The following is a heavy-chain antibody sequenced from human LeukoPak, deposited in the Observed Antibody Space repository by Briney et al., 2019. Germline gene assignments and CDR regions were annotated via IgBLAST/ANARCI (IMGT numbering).Heavy chain of an antibody. CDR1: GFTFSSYG. J-gene: IGHJ6*03. V-gene: IGHV3-30*03. CDR2: ISYDGSNK. D-gene: IGHD3-9*01. Sequence: PGGSLRLSCAASGFTFSSYGMHWVRQAPGKGLEWVAVISYDGSNKYYADSVKGRFTISRDNANNTLYLQMNSLRPEDTAVYFCVRGGANPNFAYMDVWGRGTMVAVSS. CDR3: VRGGANPNFAYMDV.